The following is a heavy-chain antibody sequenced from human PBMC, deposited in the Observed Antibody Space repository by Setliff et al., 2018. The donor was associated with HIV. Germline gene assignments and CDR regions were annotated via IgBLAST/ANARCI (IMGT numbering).Heavy chain of an antibody. CDR3: ATVDGTRYLDY. D-gene: IGHD1-1*01. V-gene: IGHV4-39*07. J-gene: IGHJ4*02. Sequence: SETLSLTCTVSGGSISSSSYYWGWIRRPPGKGLEWIGSIYNRGSTYCNPSLTSRVTISQDTYKNQFSLEPTSVTAADTAVYYCATVDGTRYLDYWGQGKLVTVSS. CDR1: GGSISSSSYY. CDR2: IYNRGST.